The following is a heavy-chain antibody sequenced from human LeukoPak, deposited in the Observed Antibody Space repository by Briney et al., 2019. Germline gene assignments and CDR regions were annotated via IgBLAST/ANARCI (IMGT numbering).Heavy chain of an antibody. D-gene: IGHD5-18*01. CDR1: GFTFSSYS. CDR2: ISSSSSYI. V-gene: IGHV3-21*01. Sequence: GGSLRLSCAASGFTFSSYSMNWVRQAPGKGLEWVSSISSSSSYIYYADSVKGRFTISRDNAKNSLYLQMNSLRAEDTAVYYCARDSAYSYGPRLVGYWGQGTLVTVSS. CDR3: ARDSAYSYGPRLVGY. J-gene: IGHJ4*02.